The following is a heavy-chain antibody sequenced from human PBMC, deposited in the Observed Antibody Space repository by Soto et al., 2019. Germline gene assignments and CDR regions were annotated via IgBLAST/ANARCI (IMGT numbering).Heavy chain of an antibody. CDR1: GGTFSSYA. V-gene: IGHV1-69*13. J-gene: IGHJ4*02. D-gene: IGHD3-22*01. Sequence: SVKVSCKASGGTFSSYAISWVRQAPGQGLEWMGGIIPIFGTANYAQKFQGRVTITADESTSTAYMELSSLRSEDTAVYYCARGYDSSGYHTPFDYWGQGTLVTVSS. CDR2: IIPIFGTA. CDR3: ARGYDSSGYHTPFDY.